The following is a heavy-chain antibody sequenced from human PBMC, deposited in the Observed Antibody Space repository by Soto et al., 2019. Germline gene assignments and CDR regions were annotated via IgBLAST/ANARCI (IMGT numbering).Heavy chain of an antibody. CDR1: GGTFSSYA. CDR2: IIPLLNTP. J-gene: IGHJ6*02. CDR3: ARESSSPNYYYYGMDV. D-gene: IGHD6-6*01. Sequence: QVQLVQSGAEVKKPGSSVKVSCRASGGTFSSYAVSWVRQAPGQGLEWMGVIIPLLNTPKYVQKFKGRVTITADASATTAYMELSSLRSEDTAVYYCARESSSPNYYYYGMDVWGQGTTVTVSS. V-gene: IGHV1-69*01.